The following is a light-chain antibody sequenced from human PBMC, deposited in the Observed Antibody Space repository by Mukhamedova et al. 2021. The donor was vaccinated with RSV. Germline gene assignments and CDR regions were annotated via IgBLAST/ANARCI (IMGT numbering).Light chain of an antibody. J-gene: IGKJ1*01. Sequence: VSQSVSSNLAWYQQRPGQAPRLLIYDASTRATGIPARFSGSGSGTEFTLTISSLQSEDFAVYYCQQYNNWLPWTFGQGTKVEIK. V-gene: IGKV3-15*01. CDR2: DAS. CDR1: QSVSSN. CDR3: QQYNNWLPWT.